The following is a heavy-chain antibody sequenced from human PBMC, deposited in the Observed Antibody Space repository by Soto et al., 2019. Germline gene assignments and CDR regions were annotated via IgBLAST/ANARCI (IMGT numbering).Heavy chain of an antibody. CDR2: MNPNSGNT. V-gene: IGHV1-8*01. J-gene: IGHJ6*03. D-gene: IGHD3-3*01. CDR3: ARQAYYDFWSGYRLNYYYYDYMDV. Sequence: QVQLVQSGAEVKKPGASVKVSCKASGYTFTSYDINWVRQATGQGLEWMGWMNPNSGNTGYAQKFQGRVTMSRNTSKSPAYRELSSLRCEDTAVYYCARQAYYDFWSGYRLNYYYYDYMDVWGKGTTVTVSS. CDR1: GYTFTSYD.